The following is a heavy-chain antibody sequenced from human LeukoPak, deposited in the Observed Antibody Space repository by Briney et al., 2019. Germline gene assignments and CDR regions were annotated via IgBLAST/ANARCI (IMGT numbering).Heavy chain of an antibody. D-gene: IGHD1-26*01. CDR3: ARRGPGGSYPFDY. CDR1: GCSISSYY. Sequence: SETLSLTCTVSGCSISSYYWSWIRQPPGKGLEWIGYISTSGNTNYNPSLKSRVTISVDTSKNQFSLKLSSVTAADTAVYYCARRGPGGSYPFDYWGQGTLVSVSS. J-gene: IGHJ4*02. CDR2: ISTSGNT. V-gene: IGHV4-4*09.